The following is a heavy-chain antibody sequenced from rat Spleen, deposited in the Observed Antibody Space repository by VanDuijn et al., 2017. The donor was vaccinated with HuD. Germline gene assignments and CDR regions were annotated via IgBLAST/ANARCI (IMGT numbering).Heavy chain of an antibody. V-gene: IGHV5S14*01. CDR2: IGTGGTKT. CDR3: ARLGAYWFFDF. CDR1: GFTFSDFG. Sequence: EVQLVESGGGLVQPGRSLKLSCVASGFTFSDFGMAWVRQNPTKGLEWVAAIGTGGTKTYYRNSVKGRFTISRYNAKNTQYLQMDSLRSEDSATYYCARLGAYWFFDFWGQGVMVTVSS. J-gene: IGHJ2*01. D-gene: IGHD4-2*01.